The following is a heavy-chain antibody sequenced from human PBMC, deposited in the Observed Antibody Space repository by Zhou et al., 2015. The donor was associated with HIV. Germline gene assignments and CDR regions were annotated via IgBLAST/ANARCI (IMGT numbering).Heavy chain of an antibody. D-gene: IGHD3-10*01. CDR2: IIPIFGTA. Sequence: QVQLVQSGAEVKKPGSSVKVSCKASGGTFSSYAISWVRQAPGQGLEWMGGIIPIFGTANYAQKFQGRVTITADESTSTAYMELSSLRSEDTAVYYCARDPTRITMVQGPVRPWYFDLWGRGTLVTVSS. J-gene: IGHJ2*01. CDR1: GGTFSSYA. V-gene: IGHV1-69*01. CDR3: ARDPTRITMVQGPVRPWYFDL.